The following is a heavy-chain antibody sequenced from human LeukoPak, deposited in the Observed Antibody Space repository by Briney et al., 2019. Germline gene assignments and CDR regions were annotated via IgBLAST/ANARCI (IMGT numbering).Heavy chain of an antibody. J-gene: IGHJ4*02. V-gene: IGHV3-48*03. Sequence: GGSLRLSCAASGFSFSSYEMNWVRQAPGKGLEWVSSISSGGATIYYADSVKGRFTISRDNAKNSLHLQMNSLRAEDTAVYYCARVGVMSSSWLVYWGQGAQVTVSS. CDR3: ARVGVMSSSWLVY. D-gene: IGHD6-13*01. CDR2: ISSGGATI. CDR1: GFSFSSYE.